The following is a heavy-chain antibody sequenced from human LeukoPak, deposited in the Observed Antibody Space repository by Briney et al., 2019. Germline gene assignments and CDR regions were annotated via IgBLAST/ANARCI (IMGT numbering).Heavy chain of an antibody. Sequence: GGSLRLSCAASGFTFSSYGMHWVRQAPGKGLEWVAFIRYDGSNKYYADSVKGRFTISRDNSKNTLYLQMNSLRAEDTAVYYCAKTVRLGYCSSTSCYDRTHRGDWFDPWGQGTLVTVSS. CDR3: AKTVRLGYCSSTSCYDRTHRGDWFDP. V-gene: IGHV3-30*02. CDR1: GFTFSSYG. J-gene: IGHJ5*02. CDR2: IRYDGSNK. D-gene: IGHD2-2*01.